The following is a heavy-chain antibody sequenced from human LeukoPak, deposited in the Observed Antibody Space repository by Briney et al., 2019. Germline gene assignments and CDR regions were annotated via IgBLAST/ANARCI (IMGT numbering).Heavy chain of an antibody. V-gene: IGHV3-23*01. J-gene: IGHJ4*02. D-gene: IGHD1-26*01. CDR1: GFTFNSYA. CDR2: ISGRGDST. Sequence: GGSLRLSCAASGFTFNSYAMSWVRQAPGKGLEWASGISGRGDSTYYSDSVKGRFTISRDDSKNTLYLQMQSLTAEDTAVYYCAKDASGSYWYYFDYWGQGTLVTVSS. CDR3: AKDASGSYWYYFDY.